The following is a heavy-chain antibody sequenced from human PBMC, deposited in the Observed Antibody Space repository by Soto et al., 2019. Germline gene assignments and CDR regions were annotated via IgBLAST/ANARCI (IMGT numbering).Heavy chain of an antibody. CDR1: GGSISSSSYY. Sequence: PSETLSLTCTVSGGSISSSSYYWGWIRQPPGKGLEWIGSIYYSGSTYYNPSLKSRVTISVDTSKNQFSLKLSSVTAADTAVYYCARLAGAGTYYYDSSGYYFDYWGQGTLVTVSS. J-gene: IGHJ4*02. D-gene: IGHD3-22*01. CDR3: ARLAGAGTYYYDSSGYYFDY. CDR2: IYYSGST. V-gene: IGHV4-39*01.